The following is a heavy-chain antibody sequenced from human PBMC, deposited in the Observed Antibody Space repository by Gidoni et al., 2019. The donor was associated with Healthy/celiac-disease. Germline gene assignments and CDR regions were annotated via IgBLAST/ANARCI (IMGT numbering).Heavy chain of an antibody. CDR2: ISSSSSYI. Sequence: EVQLVESGGGLVKPGGSLRLSCAASGFTFSSYSMNWVRQAPGKGLEWVSSISSSSSYIYYADSVKGRFTISRDNAKNSLYLQMNSLRAEDTAVYYCARVDYGGNSVGDYWGQGTLVTVSS. D-gene: IGHD2-21*02. J-gene: IGHJ4*02. V-gene: IGHV3-21*01. CDR3: ARVDYGGNSVGDY. CDR1: GFTFSSYS.